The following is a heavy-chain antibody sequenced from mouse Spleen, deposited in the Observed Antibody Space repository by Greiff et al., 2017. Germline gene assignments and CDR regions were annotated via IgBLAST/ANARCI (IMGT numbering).Heavy chain of an antibody. CDR2: IDPSDSET. CDR3: ARHEDSKGDAMDY. D-gene: IGHD2-5*01. V-gene: IGHV1-52*01. J-gene: IGHJ4*01. Sequence: QVQLQQPGAELVRPGSSVKLSCKASGYTFTSYWMHWVKQRPIQGLEWIGNIDPSDSETHYNQKFKDKATLTVDKSSSTAYMQLSSLTSEDSAVYYCARHEDSKGDAMDYWGQGTSVTVSS. CDR1: GYTFTSYW.